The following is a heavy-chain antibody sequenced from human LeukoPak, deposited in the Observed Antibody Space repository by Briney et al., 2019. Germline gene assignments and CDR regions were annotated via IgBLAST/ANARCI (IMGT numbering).Heavy chain of an antibody. CDR3: ARTTGEDY. CDR2: INHSGST. D-gene: IGHD7-27*01. Sequence: PSETLSLTCTVSGDSITSSSYYWGWIRQAPGKGLEWIGEINHSGSTNYNPSLKSRVTISVDTSKNQFSLKLSSVTAADTAVYYCARTTGEDYWGQGTLVTVSS. J-gene: IGHJ4*02. CDR1: GDSITSSSYY. V-gene: IGHV4-39*07.